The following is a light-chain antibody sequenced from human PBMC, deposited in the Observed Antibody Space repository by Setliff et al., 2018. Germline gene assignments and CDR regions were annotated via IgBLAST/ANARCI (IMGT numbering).Light chain of an antibody. Sequence: LTQPPSASGSPGQSVTISCTGTSSDVGGSNYVSWYQQHTGKAPKLMIYEVSKRPSGVPDRCSGSKSGNTASLTVSGLQAEDEADYYCSSYAGSNNPHVFGTGTKVTVL. CDR2: EVS. J-gene: IGLJ1*01. CDR1: SSDVGGSNY. CDR3: SSYAGSNNPHV. V-gene: IGLV2-8*01.